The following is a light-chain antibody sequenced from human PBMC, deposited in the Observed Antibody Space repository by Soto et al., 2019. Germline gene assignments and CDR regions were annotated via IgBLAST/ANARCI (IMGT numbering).Light chain of an antibody. CDR3: QQYYSSPWT. J-gene: IGKJ1*01. CDR2: WAS. CDR1: QSVFYSSNNKNY. Sequence: DIVMTQSPDSLAVSLGERATINCKSSQSVFYSSNNKNYLAWYQQRPGQSPNLLIYWASTRKYGVPDRFSGSGSATDFTLTISSLQAEDVAVYYCQQYYSSPWTFGQGTKVEIK. V-gene: IGKV4-1*01.